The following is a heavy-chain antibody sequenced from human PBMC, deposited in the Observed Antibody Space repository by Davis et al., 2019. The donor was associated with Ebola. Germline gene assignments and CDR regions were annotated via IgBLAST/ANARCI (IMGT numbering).Heavy chain of an antibody. CDR2: IIPILGTA. V-gene: IGHV1-69*11. D-gene: IGHD3-10*01. Sequence: AASVKVSCKASGGTFSSYAISWVRQAPGQGLEWMGRIIPILGTANYAQKFQGRVTITADESTSTAYMELRSLRSDDTAVYYCARSITMVQDLSWFDPWGQGTLVTVSS. CDR3: ARSITMVQDLSWFDP. CDR1: GGTFSSYA. J-gene: IGHJ5*02.